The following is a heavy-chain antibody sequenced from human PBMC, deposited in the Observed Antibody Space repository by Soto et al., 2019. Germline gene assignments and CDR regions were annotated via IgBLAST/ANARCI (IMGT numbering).Heavy chain of an antibody. CDR3: ARGGGYCTPTSCAIDS. V-gene: IGHV3-23*01. CDR1: GFSFSSYE. CDR2: VSRTGDRT. J-gene: IGHJ4*02. D-gene: IGHD2-8*01. Sequence: EVQLLESGGGLVQPGGSLRPSCVASGFSFSSYEMSWVRQAAGKGLEWVSRVSRTGDRTNYAGSVKGRFTVSRDNFKNTLYLEMDSLRPEDTAIYYCARGGGYCTPTSCAIDSWGRGTPVTVSS.